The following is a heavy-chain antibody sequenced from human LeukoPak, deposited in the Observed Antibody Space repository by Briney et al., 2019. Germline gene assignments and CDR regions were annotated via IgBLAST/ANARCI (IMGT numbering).Heavy chain of an antibody. CDR2: VHHGGAS. J-gene: IGHJ4*02. CDR3: ASHVTVLGTRGFDF. CDR1: GDXITSHSW. D-gene: IGHD6-19*01. Sequence: SGTLSLTCAVSGDXITSHSWWSWVRQPPGKGVEWIGEVHHGGASNYDPSLESRVTISVDKPKNRFSLNLRSVTAADTATYYCASHVTVLGTRGFDFWGRGTLVTVS. V-gene: IGHV4-4*02.